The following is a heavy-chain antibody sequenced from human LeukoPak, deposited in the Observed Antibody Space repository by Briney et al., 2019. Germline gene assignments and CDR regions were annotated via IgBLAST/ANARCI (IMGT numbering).Heavy chain of an antibody. CDR3: AREGDGYDSPIDS. J-gene: IGHJ4*02. D-gene: IGHD5-24*01. CDR2: ITSSSSYI. CDR1: GFTLSGYS. Sequence: PGGSLRLSCTASGFTLSGYSMNWVRQAPGKRLEWVSSITSSSSYIYYGDSVKGRFTISRDNARNSLYLQMNSLRAEDTAVYYCAREGDGYDSPIDSWGQGTLVTVSS. V-gene: IGHV3-21*01.